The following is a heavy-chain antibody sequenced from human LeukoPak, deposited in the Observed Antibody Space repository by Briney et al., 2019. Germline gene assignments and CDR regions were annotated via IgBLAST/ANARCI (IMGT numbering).Heavy chain of an antibody. D-gene: IGHD2-2*01. CDR2: INHSGST. J-gene: IGHJ3*02. V-gene: IGHV4-34*01. CDR3: AGVFSAVRNPSGAFDI. CDR1: GGSFSGYY. Sequence: SETLSLTCAVYGGSFSGYYWSWIRQPPGKGLEWIGEINHSGSTNYNPSLKSRVTISVDTSKNQFSLKLSSVTAADTAVYYCAGVFSAVRNPSGAFDIWGQGTMVTVSS.